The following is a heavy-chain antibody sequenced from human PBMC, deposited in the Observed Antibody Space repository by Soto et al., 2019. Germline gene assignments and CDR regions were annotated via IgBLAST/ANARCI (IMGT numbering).Heavy chain of an antibody. D-gene: IGHD3-3*01. CDR1: GFTFSSYS. Sequence: EVQLVESGGALVQPGGSLRLSCAASGFTFSSYSMNWVRQAPGKGLEWISYIHSGAATIYYADSVRGRFTISRDNAKNSLYLQMNSLRDEDTAIYFCARSRGIFPQYYFDSWGQGTLVTVSS. CDR2: IHSGAATI. V-gene: IGHV3-48*02. J-gene: IGHJ4*02. CDR3: ARSRGIFPQYYFDS.